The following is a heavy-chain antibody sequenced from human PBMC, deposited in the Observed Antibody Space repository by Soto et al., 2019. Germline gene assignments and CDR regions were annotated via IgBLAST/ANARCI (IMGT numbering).Heavy chain of an antibody. CDR1: GGSFSGYY. CDR2: INHSGST. D-gene: IGHD1-26*01. CDR3: ARGLVGAIIEFNP. Sequence: PSETLSLTCAVYGGSFSGYYWSWIRQPPGKGLEWIGEINHSGSTNYNPSLKSRVTISVDTSKNQFSLKLSSVTAADTAVYYCARGLVGAIIEFNPWGQGTLVTVSS. V-gene: IGHV4-34*01. J-gene: IGHJ5*02.